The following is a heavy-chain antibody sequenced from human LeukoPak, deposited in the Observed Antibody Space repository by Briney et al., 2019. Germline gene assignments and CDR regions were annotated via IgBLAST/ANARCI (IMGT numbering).Heavy chain of an antibody. V-gene: IGHV4-39*01. CDR1: SGSVCFSRYV. Sequence: SETVSLTCTVSSGSVCFSRYVWGAIRQAPGKVVERIGSIYYNGSTYNNPSLKPRVTISVDTSKNQFSLNLSSVTAADTAVYYCARGYSSSWNYFDDGGQGTLVTVS. CDR2: IYYNGST. CDR3: ARGYSSSWNYFDD. J-gene: IGHJ4*02. D-gene: IGHD6-13*01.